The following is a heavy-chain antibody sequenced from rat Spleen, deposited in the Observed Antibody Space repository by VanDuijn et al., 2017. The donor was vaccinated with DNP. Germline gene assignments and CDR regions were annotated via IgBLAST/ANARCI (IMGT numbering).Heavy chain of an antibody. D-gene: IGHD1-3*01. CDR2: ITNSGGST. CDR1: GFTFSNYD. V-gene: IGHV5-27*01. CDR3: TTFKGY. J-gene: IGHJ2*01. Sequence: EVQLVESGGGLVQPGRSLKLSCAASGFTFSNYDMAWVRQAPTKGLEWVASITNSGGSTYYRDSVKGRFTISRDNAKSTLYLQMDSLRSEDTATYYCTTFKGYWGQGVMVTVSS.